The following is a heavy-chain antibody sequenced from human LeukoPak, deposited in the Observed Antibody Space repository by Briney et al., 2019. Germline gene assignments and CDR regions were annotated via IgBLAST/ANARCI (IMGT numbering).Heavy chain of an antibody. Sequence: GRSLRLSCAASGFTFSSYGMHWVRQAPGKGLEWAAVIWYDGSNKYYADSVKGRFTISRDNSKNTLYLQMNSLRAEDTAVYYCARAEFGYSSSWRFDYWGQGTLVTVSS. V-gene: IGHV3-33*01. CDR1: GFTFSSYG. CDR3: ARAEFGYSSSWRFDY. CDR2: IWYDGSNK. J-gene: IGHJ4*02. D-gene: IGHD6-13*01.